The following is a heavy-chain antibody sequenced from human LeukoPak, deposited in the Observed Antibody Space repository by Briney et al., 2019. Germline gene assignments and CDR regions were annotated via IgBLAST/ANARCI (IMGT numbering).Heavy chain of an antibody. Sequence: SSETLSLTCTVSGGSISSSSYYWGWIRQPPGKGLEWIGSIYYSGSAYYNPSLKSRVTISVDTSKNQFSLKLSSVTAADTAVYYCATMPWDIVVVPAAMNLELWGKGTTVTVSS. CDR3: ATMPWDIVVVPAAMNLEL. CDR2: IYYSGSA. CDR1: GGSISSSSYY. D-gene: IGHD2-2*01. J-gene: IGHJ6*04. V-gene: IGHV4-39*07.